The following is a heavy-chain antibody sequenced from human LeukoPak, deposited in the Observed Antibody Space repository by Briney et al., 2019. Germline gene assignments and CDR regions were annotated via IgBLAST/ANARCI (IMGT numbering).Heavy chain of an antibody. V-gene: IGHV3-74*01. J-gene: IGHJ3*02. CDR3: ARDTDVRYFDWSNAFDI. CDR2: INSDGSST. D-gene: IGHD3-9*01. Sequence: GGSLRLSCAASGFTFSSYWMHWVRQAPGKGLVWVSRINSDGSSTSYADSVKGRFTISRDNAKNTLYLQMNSLRAEDTAVYYCARDTDVRYFDWSNAFDIWGQGTMVTVSS. CDR1: GFTFSSYW.